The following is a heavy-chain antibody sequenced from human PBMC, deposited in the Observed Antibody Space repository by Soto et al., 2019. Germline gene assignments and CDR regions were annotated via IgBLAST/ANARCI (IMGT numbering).Heavy chain of an antibody. Sequence: CWKASGSRYTRYWITWVRRVPGKGREWMGRIAPSVSHTNYSPSFQGHVTMSADKSISTAYLQWGSLKASDTAMYYCTRHASYYISSGYLGTYWGQGTLVTVSS. CDR3: TRHASYYISSGYLGTY. J-gene: IGHJ4*02. CDR1: GSRYTRYW. V-gene: IGHV5-10-1*01. D-gene: IGHD3-22*01. CDR2: IAPSVSHT.